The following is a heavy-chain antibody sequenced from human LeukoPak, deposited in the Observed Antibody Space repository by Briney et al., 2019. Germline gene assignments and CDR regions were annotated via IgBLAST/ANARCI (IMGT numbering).Heavy chain of an antibody. CDR1: GGTFSSYA. J-gene: IGHJ5*02. Sequence: ASVKVSCKASGGTFSSYAISWVRQAPGQGLEWMGGIIPIFGTANYAQKFQGRVTITADESTSTAYMELSSLRSEDTAVYYCARRTYYDFWSDHAGWFDPWGQGTLVTVSS. CDR3: ARRTYYDFWSDHAGWFDP. CDR2: IIPIFGTA. V-gene: IGHV1-69*13. D-gene: IGHD3-3*01.